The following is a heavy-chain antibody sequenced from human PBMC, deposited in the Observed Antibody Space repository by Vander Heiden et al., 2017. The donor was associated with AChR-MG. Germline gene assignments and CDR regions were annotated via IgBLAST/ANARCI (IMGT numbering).Heavy chain of an antibody. CDR2: ISYDGSNK. V-gene: IGHV3-30*18. D-gene: IGHD3-10*01. J-gene: IGHJ2*01. CDR1: GFTFSSYG. Sequence: QVQLVESGGGGVQPGRSLRPSCSAAGFTFSSYGMHWVRQAPGKGLEWVAVISYDGSNKYYADSVKGRFTISRDNSKNTLYLQMNSLRAEDTAVYYCAKGAWFGEERGFDLWGRGTLVTVSS. CDR3: AKGAWFGEERGFDL.